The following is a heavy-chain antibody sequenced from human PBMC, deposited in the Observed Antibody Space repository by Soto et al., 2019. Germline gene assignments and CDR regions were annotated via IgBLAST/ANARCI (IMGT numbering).Heavy chain of an antibody. CDR3: ARGYSSSWPAYYYYGMDV. V-gene: IGHV4-39*07. Sequence: SETLSLTCTVSGGSISSSSYYWGWIRQPPGKGLEWIGSIYYSGGTYYNPSLNSRVTIAVDTSNNQVSLKLSSVTAADTAVYYCARGYSSSWPAYYYYGMDVWGQGTTVTAP. CDR1: GGSISSSSYY. J-gene: IGHJ6*02. D-gene: IGHD6-13*01. CDR2: IYYSGGT.